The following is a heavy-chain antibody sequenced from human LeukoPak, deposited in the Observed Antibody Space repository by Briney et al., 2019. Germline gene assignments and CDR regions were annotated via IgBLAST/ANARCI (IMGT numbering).Heavy chain of an antibody. CDR2: ISSSGSTI. J-gene: IGHJ4*02. CDR1: GFTFSDYY. Sequence: GGSLRLSCAASGFTFSDYYMSWIRQAPGKGLEWVSYISSSGSTIYYADSVKGRFTISRDNAKNSLYLQMNSLRAEDTAVYYCARLLNYDSSYIDYWGQGTLVTVSS. CDR3: ARLLNYDSSYIDY. V-gene: IGHV3-11*01. D-gene: IGHD3-22*01.